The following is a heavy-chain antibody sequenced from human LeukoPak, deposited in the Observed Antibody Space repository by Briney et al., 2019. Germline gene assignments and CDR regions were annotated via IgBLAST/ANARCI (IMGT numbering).Heavy chain of an antibody. CDR2: IYTGDSDT. CDR3: ARHAAPVGATIYYFDY. D-gene: IGHD1-26*01. CDR1: GYSFTSYW. V-gene: IGHV5-51*01. J-gene: IGHJ4*02. Sequence: GESLKISCKGSGYSFTSYWIGWVRQVPGKGLEWMGIIYTGDSDTRYSPSFQGQVIISADKSISTAYRQWSSLKASDTAMYYCARHAAPVGATIYYFDYWGQGTLVTVSS.